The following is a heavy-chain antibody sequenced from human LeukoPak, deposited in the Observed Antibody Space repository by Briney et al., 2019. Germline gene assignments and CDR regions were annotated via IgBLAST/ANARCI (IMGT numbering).Heavy chain of an antibody. CDR3: ARDRVAGTT. Sequence: PGRSLRLSCAASGFTFSSYGMHGVRQAPGKGLEWVAVIWYDGSNKYYADSVKGRFTISRDNSKNTLYLQMSSLRAEDTAVYYCARDRVAGTTWGQGTLVTVSS. J-gene: IGHJ5*02. D-gene: IGHD6-19*01. V-gene: IGHV3-33*01. CDR2: IWYDGSNK. CDR1: GFTFSSYG.